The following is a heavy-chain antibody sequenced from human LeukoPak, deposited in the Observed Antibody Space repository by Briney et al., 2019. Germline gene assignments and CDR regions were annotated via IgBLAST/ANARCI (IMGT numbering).Heavy chain of an antibody. CDR2: IKKGGSEK. Sequence: GGSLRLSCAASGFTFSSYWMSWVRQAPGKGLEWVANIKKGGSEKYYVDSVKGRFTISRDNAKNSLYLQMNNMRAEERAVYYCERVVAWAARRVGGDAFDIWGQGTMVTVS. CDR3: ERVVAWAARRVGGDAFDI. CDR1: GFTFSSYW. D-gene: IGHD6-6*01. J-gene: IGHJ3*02. V-gene: IGHV3-7*05.